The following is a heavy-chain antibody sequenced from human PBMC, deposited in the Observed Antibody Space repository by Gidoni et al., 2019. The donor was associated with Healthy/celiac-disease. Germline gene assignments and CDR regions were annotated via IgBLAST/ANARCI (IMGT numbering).Heavy chain of an antibody. Sequence: QVQLVESGGGVVQPGRSLRLSCAASGFTFSSYAMHWVRQAPGKVLEWVAVTSYDGSNKFYADSVKGRFTISRDNSKNTLYLQMNSLSAEDTAVYYCARERAGPFDYWGQGTLVTVPS. CDR2: TSYDGSNK. CDR3: ARERAGPFDY. CDR1: GFTFSSYA. J-gene: IGHJ4*02. V-gene: IGHV3-30-3*01.